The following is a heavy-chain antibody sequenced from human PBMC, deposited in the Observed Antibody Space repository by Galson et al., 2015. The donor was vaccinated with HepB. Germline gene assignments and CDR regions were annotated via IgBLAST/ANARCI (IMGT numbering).Heavy chain of an antibody. V-gene: IGHV3-21*06. D-gene: IGHD3-22*01. CDR3: VMGAYYDNSASFFH. Sequence: SLRLSCAASGFTFSSYTMNWVRQFPWKGLEWVASIRSSNTHISYADSLKGRFTISRDNAKNSLYLQMNSLRADDTAMYYCVMGAYYDNSASFFHWGQGTLVTVSS. CDR2: IRSSNTHI. CDR1: GFTFSSYT. J-gene: IGHJ4*02.